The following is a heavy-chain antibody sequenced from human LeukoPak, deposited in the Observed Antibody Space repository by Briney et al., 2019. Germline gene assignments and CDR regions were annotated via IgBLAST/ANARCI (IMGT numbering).Heavy chain of an antibody. V-gene: IGHV4-34*01. J-gene: IGHJ4*02. D-gene: IGHD1-26*01. CDR2: INHSGST. Sequence: PSETLSLTCAVYSGSFSNYYWSWIRQPPGKGLEWIGEINHSGSTNYNPSLKSRVTISVDTSKNQFSLKLSSVTAADTAVYYCARGIPYSLLPTPKKYYFDYWGQGTLVTVSS. CDR3: ARGIPYSLLPTPKKYYFDY. CDR1: SGSFSNYY.